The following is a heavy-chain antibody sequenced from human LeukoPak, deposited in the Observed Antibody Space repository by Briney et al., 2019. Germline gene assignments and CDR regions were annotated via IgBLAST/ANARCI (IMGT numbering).Heavy chain of an antibody. CDR2: IIPIFGTA. Sequence: SVKVSCRASGGTFSSYAISWVRQAPGQGLEWMGGIIPIFGTANYAQKFQGRVTITTDESTSTAYMELSSLRSEDTAVYYCARGAYYYDSSGQASAFDIWGQGTMVTVSS. CDR3: ARGAYYYDSSGQASAFDI. V-gene: IGHV1-69*05. D-gene: IGHD3-22*01. J-gene: IGHJ3*02. CDR1: GGTFSSYA.